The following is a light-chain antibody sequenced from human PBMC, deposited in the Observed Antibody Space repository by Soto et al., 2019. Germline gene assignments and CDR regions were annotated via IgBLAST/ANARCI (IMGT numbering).Light chain of an antibody. CDR1: SSDIGAYNY. V-gene: IGLV2-14*03. J-gene: IGLJ1*01. CDR2: DVH. Sequence: QSALTQPASVSGSPGQSITISCTGTSSDIGAYNYVSWYRQHPGKAPQLLIYDVHNRPSGVSHRFSGSKSGNTASLTISGLQSEDEADYFCTSYTGSNTLEVFGPGTPLTVL. CDR3: TSYTGSNTLEV.